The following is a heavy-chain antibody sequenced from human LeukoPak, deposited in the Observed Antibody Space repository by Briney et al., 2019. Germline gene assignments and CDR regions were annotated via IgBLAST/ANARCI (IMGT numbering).Heavy chain of an antibody. J-gene: IGHJ5*02. CDR2: INPNSGGT. D-gene: IGHD3-9*01. CDR1: GYTFTGYY. CDR3: ARYFDWILPRTHWFDP. Sequence: GASVKVSCKASGYTFTGYYMHWVRQAPGQGLEWMGWINPNSGGTNYAQKFQGRVTMTRDTSISTAYMELSRLRSDDTAVYYCARYFDWILPRTHWFDPWGQGTLVTVSS. V-gene: IGHV1-2*02.